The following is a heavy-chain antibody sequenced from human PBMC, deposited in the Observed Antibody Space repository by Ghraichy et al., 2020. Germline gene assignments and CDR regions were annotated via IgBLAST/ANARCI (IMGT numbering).Heavy chain of an antibody. CDR2: IKIDETEK. CDR3: GRGGPDNSNYAVDI. V-gene: IGHV3-7*03. CDR1: GFSFRSYW. D-gene: IGHD4-11*01. Sequence: GGSLRLSCAASGFSFRSYWMTWVRQAPGKGLEWVANIKIDETEKYYVGSVKGRFTISRDNAKNSLYLQMNSLRAEDTALYYCGRGGPDNSNYAVDIWGQGTMGNVSS. J-gene: IGHJ3*02.